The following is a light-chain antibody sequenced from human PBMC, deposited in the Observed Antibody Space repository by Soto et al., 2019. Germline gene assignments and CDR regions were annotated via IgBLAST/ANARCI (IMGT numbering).Light chain of an antibody. V-gene: IGLV2-14*03. CDR1: SSDVGGYNF. CDR3: CSYSGSSTIVV. CDR2: DVD. Sequence: QSVLTQPASVSGSPGQSITISCTGTSSDVGGYNFVSWYQQHPGKAPRLMIFDVDNRPSGVSTRFSGSKSGNTASLTISGLRAEDEADYYCCSYSGSSTIVVFGGGTKLTVL. J-gene: IGLJ2*01.